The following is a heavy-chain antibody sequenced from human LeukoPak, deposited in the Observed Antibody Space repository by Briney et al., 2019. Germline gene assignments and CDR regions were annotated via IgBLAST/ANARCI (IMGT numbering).Heavy chain of an antibody. CDR2: IYSGGST. D-gene: IGHD6-19*01. CDR1: GFIVSSNY. CDR3: AKGSYSSGWYESDY. V-gene: IGHV3-53*01. Sequence: GGSLRLSCAASGFIVSSNYMTWVRQAPGKGLEWVSVIYSGGSTYYADSVKGRFTISRDNSKNTLFLQMNSLRAEDTAVYYCAKGSYSSGWYESDYWGQGTLVTVSS. J-gene: IGHJ4*02.